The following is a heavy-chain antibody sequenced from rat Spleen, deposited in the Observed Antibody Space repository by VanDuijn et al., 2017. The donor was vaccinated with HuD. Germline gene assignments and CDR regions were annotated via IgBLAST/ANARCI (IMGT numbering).Heavy chain of an antibody. Sequence: QVQLKESGPGLVQPSQTLSPTCTVSGFSLTNYHVSWVRQSPGKSLVWVGSIWAGGGSNYNSAVQSRLSISRDTSKSQVFLKMISLQPEDTGTYYCTRHDYYFDYWGQGVMVTVSS. V-gene: IGHV2-72*01. CDR3: TRHDYYFDY. CDR2: IWAGGGS. D-gene: IGHD1-7*01. J-gene: IGHJ2*01. CDR1: GFSLTNYH.